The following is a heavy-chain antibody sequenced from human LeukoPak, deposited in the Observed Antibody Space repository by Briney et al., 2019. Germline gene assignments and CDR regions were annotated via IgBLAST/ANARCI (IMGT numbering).Heavy chain of an antibody. V-gene: IGHV3-30*04. J-gene: IGHJ4*02. D-gene: IGHD5-12*01. CDR2: ISYDGSNK. Sequence: PGRSLRLSCAASGFTSSSYAMHWVRQAPGKGLEWVAVISYDGSNKYYADSVKGRFTISRDNSKNTLYLQMNSLRAEDTAVYYCARDRIQEWLPPGRCGYWGQGTLVTVSS. CDR1: GFTSSSYA. CDR3: ARDRIQEWLPPGRCGY.